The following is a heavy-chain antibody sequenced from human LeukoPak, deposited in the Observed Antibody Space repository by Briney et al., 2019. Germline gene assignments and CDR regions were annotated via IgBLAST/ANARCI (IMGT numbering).Heavy chain of an antibody. CDR3: ARDRRAGQSGYWFDP. J-gene: IGHJ5*02. V-gene: IGHV4-59*01. CDR2: VYYSGST. CDR1: GGSISSYY. Sequence: TSETLSLTCTVSGGSISSYYWSWLRQPPGKGLEWLGYVYYSGSTYYNPSLKSRVTISVDTSKNQFSLKLTSVTAADTAVYYCARDRRAGQSGYWFDPWGQGTLVTVSS. D-gene: IGHD3-22*01.